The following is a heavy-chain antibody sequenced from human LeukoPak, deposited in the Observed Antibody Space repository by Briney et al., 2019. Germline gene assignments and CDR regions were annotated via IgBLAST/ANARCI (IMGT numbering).Heavy chain of an antibody. CDR2: ISYDGSNK. CDR3: AKTPYYYDSSGYYFDY. J-gene: IGHJ4*02. D-gene: IGHD3-22*01. CDR1: GFTFSSYG. Sequence: PGGSLRLSCAASGFTFSSYGMHWVRQAPGKGLEWVAVISYDGSNKYYADSVKGRFTISRDNSKNTLYLQMNSLRAEDTAVYYCAKTPYYYDSSGYYFDYWGQGTLVAVSS. V-gene: IGHV3-30*18.